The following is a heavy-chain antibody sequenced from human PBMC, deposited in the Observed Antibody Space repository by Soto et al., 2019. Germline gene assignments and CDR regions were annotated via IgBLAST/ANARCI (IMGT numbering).Heavy chain of an antibody. D-gene: IGHD3-3*01. CDR1: GFTFSSNW. CDR2: IKHDGSDK. Sequence: LRLSCAASGFTFSSNWMSWIRQAPGKGLELLANIKHDGSDKYYVDSVKGRFTISRDNAMNSLYLQMNSLRAEDTGVYYCAKNTRAPNNWGQGTLVTVSS. V-gene: IGHV3-7*01. J-gene: IGHJ4*02. CDR3: AKNTRAPNN.